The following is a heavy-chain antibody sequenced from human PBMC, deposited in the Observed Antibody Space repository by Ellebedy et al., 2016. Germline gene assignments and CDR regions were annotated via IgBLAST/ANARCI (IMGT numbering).Heavy chain of an antibody. CDR2: IIPILGIA. CDR3: ARDKVWGTGTTSRFLY. Sequence: ASVKVSCKASGGTFSSYAISWVRQAPGQGLEWMGRIIPILGIANYAQKFQGRVTITADKSTSTAYMELSSLRSEDTAVYYCARDKVWGTGTTSRFLYWGQGTLVTVSS. D-gene: IGHD1-1*01. J-gene: IGHJ4*02. V-gene: IGHV1-69*04. CDR1: GGTFSSYA.